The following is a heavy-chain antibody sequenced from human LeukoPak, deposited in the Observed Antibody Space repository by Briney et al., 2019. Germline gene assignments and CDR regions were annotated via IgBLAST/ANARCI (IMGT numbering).Heavy chain of an antibody. CDR1: GGSISNYY. CDR2: IYYSGST. J-gene: IGHJ5*02. Sequence: SETLSLTCTVSGGSISNYYWSWIRQPPGKGLEWIGYIYYSGSTNYNPSLKSRVTISVDTSKNQFSLKMSSVTAADTAVYYCAREVFGGVANWFDPWGQGTPVTVSS. D-gene: IGHD3-16*01. V-gene: IGHV4-59*01. CDR3: AREVFGGVANWFDP.